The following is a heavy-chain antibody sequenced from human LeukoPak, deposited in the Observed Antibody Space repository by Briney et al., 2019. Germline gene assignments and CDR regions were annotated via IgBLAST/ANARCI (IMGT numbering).Heavy chain of an antibody. J-gene: IGHJ3*02. V-gene: IGHV3-23*01. Sequence: GGSLRLSFAASGFTFSSYAMSWVRQAPGKGLEWVSAISGSGGSTYYADSVKGRFTISRDNSKDTLYLQMDSLRAEDTAVYYCAQGGYFAFDMWGQGTMVTVSS. CDR1: GFTFSSYA. D-gene: IGHD2-2*03. CDR3: AQGGYFAFDM. CDR2: ISGSGGST.